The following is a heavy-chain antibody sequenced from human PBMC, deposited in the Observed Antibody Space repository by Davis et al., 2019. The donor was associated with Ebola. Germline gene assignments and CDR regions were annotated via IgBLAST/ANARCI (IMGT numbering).Heavy chain of an antibody. CDR1: GYTFTSYY. J-gene: IGHJ4*02. Sequence: AASVKVSCKASGYTFTSYYMHWVRQAPGQGLEWMGIINPSGGSTSYAQKFQGRVTMTRNTSISTAYMELSSLRSEDTAVYYCARDGYLFDYWGQGTLVTVSS. V-gene: IGHV1-46*01. CDR2: INPSGGST. CDR3: ARDGYLFDY. D-gene: IGHD6-13*01.